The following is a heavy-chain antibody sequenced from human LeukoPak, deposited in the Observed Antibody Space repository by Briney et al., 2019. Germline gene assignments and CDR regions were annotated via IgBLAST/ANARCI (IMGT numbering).Heavy chain of an antibody. V-gene: IGHV4-59*01. CDR2: IYYSGST. D-gene: IGHD3-10*01. J-gene: IGHJ4*02. CDR1: GGSISSYY. CDR3: ARAAVAPLWFGELV. Sequence: SETLSLTCTVSGGSISSYYWSWIRQPPGKGLEWIGYIYYSGSTNYNPSLKSRVTISVDTSKNQFSLKLSSVTAADTAVYYCARAAVAPLWFGELVWGQGTLVTVSS.